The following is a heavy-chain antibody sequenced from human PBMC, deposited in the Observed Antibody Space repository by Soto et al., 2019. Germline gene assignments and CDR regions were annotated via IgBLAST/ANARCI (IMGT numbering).Heavy chain of an antibody. V-gene: IGHV3-7*01. Sequence: VHLEESGGGLVQPGGSLRLSCAASGFTFSSYWMNWVRQPPGKGLEWVANINQDGNEDNLLDSVKGRFTLSRDTAKNSLFLQMKSLRVDDTAVYYCARTGDGHHDFRDYWGQGALVSVSS. CDR3: ARTGDGHHDFRDY. D-gene: IGHD1-1*01. J-gene: IGHJ4*02. CDR2: INQDGNED. CDR1: GFTFSSYW.